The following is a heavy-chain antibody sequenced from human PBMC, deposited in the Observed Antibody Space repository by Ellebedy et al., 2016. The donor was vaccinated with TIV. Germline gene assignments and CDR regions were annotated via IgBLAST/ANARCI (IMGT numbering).Heavy chain of an antibody. V-gene: IGHV3-15*01. D-gene: IGHD3-22*01. CDR1: GFTFSNAW. Sequence: PGGSLRLSCAASGFTFSNAWMSWVRQAPGKGLEWVAQTKSKNDGETTDYAAPVKGRFTISRDDSKNILYVQMSSLITEDTAVYYCTTGPVGLYNSTGLVDYWGQGTLVTVSS. J-gene: IGHJ4*02. CDR2: TKSKNDGETT. CDR3: TTGPVGLYNSTGLVDY.